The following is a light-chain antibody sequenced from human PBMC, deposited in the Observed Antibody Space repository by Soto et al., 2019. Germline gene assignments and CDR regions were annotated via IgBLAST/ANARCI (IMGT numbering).Light chain of an antibody. Sequence: QSALTQPASVFGSPGQSITISCTGTSSDVGGYNYVSWYQQHPGKAPKLMIYEVSNRPSGVSNRFSGSKSGNTASLTISGLQAEDEADYYCCSYAGSSIHVVFGGGTKLTVL. CDR2: EVS. CDR3: CSYAGSSIHVV. J-gene: IGLJ2*01. CDR1: SSDVGGYNY. V-gene: IGLV2-14*01.